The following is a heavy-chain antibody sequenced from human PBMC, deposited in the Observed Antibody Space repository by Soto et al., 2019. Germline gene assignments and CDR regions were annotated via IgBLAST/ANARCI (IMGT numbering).Heavy chain of an antibody. CDR2: ISGRGGNT. CDR1: GFTFNNYA. CDR3: AKDFGLPWGSGNIGPGYFDY. J-gene: IGHJ4*02. Sequence: GGSLILSCAASGFTFNNYAMNWVRPGPGKGLEWVSAISGRGGNTYYTDSVKGRFTISGDKSKNTLYLQMNSLRAEDTAIYYCAKDFGLPWGSGNIGPGYFDYWGQGTLVTVSS. V-gene: IGHV3-23*01. D-gene: IGHD3-10*01.